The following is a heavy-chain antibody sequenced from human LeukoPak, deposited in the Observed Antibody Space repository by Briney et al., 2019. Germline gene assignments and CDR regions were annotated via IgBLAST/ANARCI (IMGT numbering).Heavy chain of an antibody. CDR2: INDDGTFT. CDR1: GFTFRNYW. D-gene: IGHD3-22*01. Sequence: GGSLRLSCAASGFTFRNYWMHWVRQVPGKGLVWVSRINDDGTFTTYAESVRPRFTLSRDNAKNTLYLQMNSLRAEDTAVYYCARGPRCRSSGLPRHWGQENLVTVSS. V-gene: IGHV3-74*01. CDR3: ARGPRCRSSGLPRH. J-gene: IGHJ4*02.